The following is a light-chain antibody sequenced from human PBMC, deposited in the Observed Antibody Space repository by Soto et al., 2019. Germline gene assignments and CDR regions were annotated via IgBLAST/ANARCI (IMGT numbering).Light chain of an antibody. CDR3: CSYAGSGTFV. J-gene: IGLJ1*01. Sequence: QSAMTQPACVSGSPGQSITISCTGTSSDVGSYDLVSWYQQPPGKAPKLMIYEDTKRPSGISTRFSGSKSGNAASLTISGLQAEDEADYYCCSYAGSGTFVFGTGTKVTVL. V-gene: IGLV2-23*01. CDR2: EDT. CDR1: SSDVGSYDL.